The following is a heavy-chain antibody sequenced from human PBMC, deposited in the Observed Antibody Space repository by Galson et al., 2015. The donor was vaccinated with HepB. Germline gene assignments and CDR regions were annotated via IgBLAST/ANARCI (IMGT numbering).Heavy chain of an antibody. CDR2: INSDGSIT. CDR1: GFTFRNYG. D-gene: IGHD3-10*01. V-gene: IGHV3-74*03. CDR3: AKDSGAYYYYYMDV. Sequence: SLRLSCAASGFTFRNYGMHWVRQAPGKGLVWVSHINSDGSITKYADSVKGRFTTPRDNAKNSLYLQMNSLRAEDKALYYCAKDSGAYYYYYMDVWGKGTTVTVSS. J-gene: IGHJ6*03.